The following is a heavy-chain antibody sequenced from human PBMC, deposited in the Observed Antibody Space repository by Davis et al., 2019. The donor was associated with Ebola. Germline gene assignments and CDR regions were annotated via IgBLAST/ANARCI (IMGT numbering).Heavy chain of an antibody. CDR3: TTDGFQ. CDR1: GFSFGDYA. Sequence: PGGSLRLSCTASGFSFGDYAMNWVRQAPGKGLEWVGRIKSKTEGGTTDYAAPVKGRFTISRDDSKNTVSLQMNSLKTEDTATYYCTTDGFQWGQGTLVTVSS. D-gene: IGHD2-2*03. J-gene: IGHJ4*02. CDR2: IKSKTEGGTT. V-gene: IGHV3-15*01.